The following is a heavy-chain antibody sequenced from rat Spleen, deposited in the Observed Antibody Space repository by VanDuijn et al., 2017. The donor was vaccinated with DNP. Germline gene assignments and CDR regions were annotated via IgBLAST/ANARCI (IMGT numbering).Heavy chain of an antibody. Sequence: QVQLKESGPGLVQPSQTLSLTCTVSGFSLTSYNVHWVRQPTGKGLEWMGIIWTGGSTDYNSALKSRLSISRDTSKSQVFLKMNSLQTEDIATYYCAREGDYYAMDAWGQGTSVTVSS. CDR1: GFSLTSYN. CDR3: AREGDYYAMDA. V-gene: IGHV2-30*01. CDR2: IWTGGST. J-gene: IGHJ4*01.